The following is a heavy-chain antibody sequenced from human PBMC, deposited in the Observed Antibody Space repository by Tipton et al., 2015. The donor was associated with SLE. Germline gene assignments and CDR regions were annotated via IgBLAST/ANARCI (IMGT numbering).Heavy chain of an antibody. J-gene: IGHJ5*02. CDR1: GGSISSSSYY. V-gene: IGHV4-61*02. CDR3: ARMRGGYNAHH. CDR2: IYTSGST. D-gene: IGHD5-24*01. Sequence: TLSLTCTVSGGSISSSSYYWSWIRQPAGKGLEWIGRIYTSGSTNYNPSLRSRDSISLDTSKNQFSLKVKSVTTADTAVYYCARMRGGYNAHHWGQGILVTVSS.